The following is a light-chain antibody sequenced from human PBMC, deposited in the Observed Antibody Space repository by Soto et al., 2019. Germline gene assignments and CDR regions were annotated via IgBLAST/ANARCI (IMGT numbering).Light chain of an antibody. Sequence: EIVLTQSPGTLSLSPVERATLSCMSSQTVSSRFLAWYQQKPGQAPRLLIYGALSRATGIPDRFSGSGSGTDFTLTISRLEPEDFALYYCQQYATSPLTCGGGTKGDI. V-gene: IGKV3-20*01. CDR2: GAL. J-gene: IGKJ4*01. CDR1: QTVSSRF. CDR3: QQYATSPLT.